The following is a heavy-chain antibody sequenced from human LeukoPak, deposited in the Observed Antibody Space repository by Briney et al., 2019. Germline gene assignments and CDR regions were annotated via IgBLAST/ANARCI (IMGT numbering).Heavy chain of an antibody. CDR3: AKTSSGYLFWFDP. J-gene: IGHJ5*02. V-gene: IGHV3-23*01. CDR1: GFTFSSYA. D-gene: IGHD3-22*01. CDR2: ISGSGGST. Sequence: GGSLRLSCAASGFTFSSYAMSWDRQAPGRGLEWVSAISGSGGSTYYADSVKGRFTISRDNSKNTLYLQMNSLRAEDTAVYYCAKTSSGYLFWFDPWGQGTLVTVSS.